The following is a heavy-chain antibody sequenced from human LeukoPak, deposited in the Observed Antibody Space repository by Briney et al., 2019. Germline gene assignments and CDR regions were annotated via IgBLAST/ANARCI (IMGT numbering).Heavy chain of an antibody. Sequence: SETLSLTCAVYGESFSGYYWSWIRQPPGKGLEWIGEINHSGSTNYNPSLKSRVTISVDTSKNQFSLKLSSVTAADTAVYYCARCFGAFDIWGQGTMVTVSS. CDR2: INHSGST. CDR1: GESFSGYY. CDR3: ARCFGAFDI. V-gene: IGHV4-34*01. J-gene: IGHJ3*02. D-gene: IGHD3-16*01.